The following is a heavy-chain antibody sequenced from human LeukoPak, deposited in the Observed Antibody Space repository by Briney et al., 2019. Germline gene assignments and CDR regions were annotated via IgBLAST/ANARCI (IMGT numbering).Heavy chain of an antibody. Sequence: SQTLSLTCTVSGGSISSGSYYWSWIRQPAGKGLEWIGRIYTSGSTNYNASLKSRVTISVDTSKNQFSLKLSSVTAADTAVYYCARVGKSSSWYNWFDPWGQGTLVTVSS. D-gene: IGHD6-13*01. CDR1: GGSISSGSYY. CDR3: ARVGKSSSWYNWFDP. J-gene: IGHJ5*02. CDR2: IYTSGST. V-gene: IGHV4-61*02.